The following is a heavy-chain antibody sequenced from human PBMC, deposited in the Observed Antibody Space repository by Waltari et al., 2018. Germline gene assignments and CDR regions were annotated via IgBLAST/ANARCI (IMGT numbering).Heavy chain of an antibody. V-gene: IGHV1-18*01. CDR1: GYTLSDYG. D-gene: IGHD2-21*01. Sequence: QVQLVQSGAEVKKPGASVKVSCKASGYTLSDYGISWVRQAPGQGLEWMGWISGNKGHTNHAQKCQGRRSMTEDTSATTVYMELTYLTSDDTAVYYCARERHRLMEEGYLMALDPWGQGTLVTVSS. CDR2: ISGNKGHT. J-gene: IGHJ5*02. CDR3: ARERHRLMEEGYLMALDP.